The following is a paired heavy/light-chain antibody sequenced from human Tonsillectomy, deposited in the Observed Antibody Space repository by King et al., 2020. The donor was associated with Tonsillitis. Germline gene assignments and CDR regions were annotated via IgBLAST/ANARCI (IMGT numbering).Light chain of an antibody. CDR2: EDS. V-gene: IGLV3-10*01. Sequence: SYELTQPPSVSVSPGQMARITCSGDALSKKFAYWLQQKSGQAPVLVIFEDSKRPSGIPERFSGSASGTGATLSIYGAQVDDAADYFCYTTDRSGDRLVFGTGTKVSV. CDR1: ALSKKF. J-gene: IGLJ1*01. CDR3: YTTDRSGDRLV.
Heavy chain of an antibody. Sequence: EVQLVESGGGLVQPGGSQRLSCVAFEFNFNHFWMTWVRQAPGKGLEWVASIREDGSQKHYVESARGRFTVSRDNTKNSLFLQMDSLTSDDTAVYYCARARKKVDLDVWGQGVLVTVS. V-gene: IGHV3-7*03. CDR2: IREDGSQK. J-gene: IGHJ4*02. CDR3: ARARKKVDLDV. D-gene: IGHD2-15*01. CDR1: EFNFNHFW.